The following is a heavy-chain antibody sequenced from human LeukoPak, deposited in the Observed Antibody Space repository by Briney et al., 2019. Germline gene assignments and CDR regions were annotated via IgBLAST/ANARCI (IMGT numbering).Heavy chain of an antibody. Sequence: GGSLRLSCAASGFTFSSYAMSWVRQAPGKGLEWVSAISGSGGSTYYADSVKGRFTISRDNSKNTLYLQMNSLRAEDTAVYCCAKDERIEFTGPDRWGQGTLVTVSS. CDR1: GFTFSSYA. D-gene: IGHD2/OR15-2a*01. CDR3: AKDERIEFTGPDR. V-gene: IGHV3-23*01. CDR2: ISGSGGST. J-gene: IGHJ4*02.